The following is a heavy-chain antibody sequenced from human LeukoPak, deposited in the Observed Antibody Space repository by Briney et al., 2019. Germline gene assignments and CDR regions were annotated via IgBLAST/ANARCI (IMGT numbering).Heavy chain of an antibody. D-gene: IGHD6-13*01. CDR2: INPINPNSDDI. CDR1: GYTFSDYY. V-gene: IGHV1-2*04. Sequence: ASVKVSCKASGYTFSDYYMHWVRQAPGQGLEWMGWINPINPNSDDINYAQKFRGWVTMTRDTSISTAYMELSSLRSDDTALYYCARGGYSSSLYDYWGQGTLVTVSS. J-gene: IGHJ4*02. CDR3: ARGGYSSSLYDY.